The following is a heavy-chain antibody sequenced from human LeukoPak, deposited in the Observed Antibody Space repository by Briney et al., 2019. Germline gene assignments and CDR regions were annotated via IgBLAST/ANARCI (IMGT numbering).Heavy chain of an antibody. J-gene: IGHJ4*02. CDR3: AKCLTIFSPMDY. CDR1: GFTFSSYA. V-gene: IGHV3-23*01. D-gene: IGHD3-9*01. CDR2: ISGSGGST. Sequence: PGGSLRLSCAVSGFTFSSYAMSWVRQAPGKGLEWVSAISGSGGSTYYADSVKGRSTISRDNSKNTLYLQMNSLRAEDTAVYYCAKCLTIFSPMDYWGQGTLVTVSS.